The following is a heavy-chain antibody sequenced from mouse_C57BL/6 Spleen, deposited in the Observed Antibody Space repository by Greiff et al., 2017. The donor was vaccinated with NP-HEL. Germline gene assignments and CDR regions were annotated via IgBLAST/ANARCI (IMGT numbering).Heavy chain of an antibody. CDR2: ISYDGSN. Sequence: EVKLQESGPGLVKPSQSLSLTCSVTGYSITSGYYWNWIRQFPGNKLEWMGYISYDGSNNYNPSLKNRIPITRDTSKNQFFLKLNSVTTEDTATYYCASGDYYGSRYGGNYFDYWGQGTTLTVSS. CDR1: GYSITSGYY. V-gene: IGHV3-6*01. CDR3: ASGDYYGSRYGGNYFDY. J-gene: IGHJ2*01. D-gene: IGHD1-1*01.